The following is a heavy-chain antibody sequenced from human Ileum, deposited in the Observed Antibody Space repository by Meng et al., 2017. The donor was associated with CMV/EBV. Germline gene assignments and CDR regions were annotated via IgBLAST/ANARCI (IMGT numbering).Heavy chain of an antibody. V-gene: IGHV3-7*01. CDR2: IKEDGSEM. CDR1: GFTFSNYY. D-gene: IGHD2-2*01. CDR3: ARDREIGYCSSTSCPYYYYYGMDV. J-gene: IGHJ6*02. Sequence: GESLKISCAASGFTFSNYYMTWARQVPGKGLEWVANIKEDGSEMRYVDSVKGRFTISRDNAKNSLYLQMNSLRAEDTAVYYCARDREIGYCSSTSCPYYYYYGMDVWGQGTTVTVSS.